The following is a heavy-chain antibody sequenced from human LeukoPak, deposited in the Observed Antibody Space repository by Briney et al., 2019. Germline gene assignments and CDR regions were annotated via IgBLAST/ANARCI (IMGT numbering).Heavy chain of an antibody. Sequence: SETLSFTCSVSGGSVSSSSYYWGWVRQPPGKGLEWIGSFHYSGSTYYNPSLKSRVTISGDTSKNQFSLKLRSVTAADTAVYYCVRHDGRSGGTMGAFDSWGQGSLVTVSS. D-gene: IGHD4-23*01. CDR3: VRHDGRSGGTMGAFDS. CDR1: GGSVSSSSYY. J-gene: IGHJ5*01. CDR2: FHYSGST. V-gene: IGHV4-39*01.